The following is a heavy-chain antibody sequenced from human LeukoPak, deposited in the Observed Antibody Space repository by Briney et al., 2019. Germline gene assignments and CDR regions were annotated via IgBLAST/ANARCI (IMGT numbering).Heavy chain of an antibody. CDR2: INHSGST. CDR3: VRDSSSWNPFDY. CDR1: GGSFSGYY. V-gene: IGHV4-34*01. Sequence: SETLSLTCAVYGGSFSGYYWSWIRQPPGKGLEWIGEINHSGSTNYNPSLKSRVTISVDTSKNQFSLKLSSVIAADTAVYYCVRDSSSWNPFDYWGQGTLVTVSS. D-gene: IGHD6-13*01. J-gene: IGHJ4*02.